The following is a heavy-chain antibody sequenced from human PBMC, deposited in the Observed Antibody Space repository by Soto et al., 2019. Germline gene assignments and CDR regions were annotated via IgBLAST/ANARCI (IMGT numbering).Heavy chain of an antibody. V-gene: IGHV4-39*01. J-gene: IGHJ5*02. CDR2: IYYSGST. CDR3: ARPGIAADAYNCFDP. Sequence: SETLSLTCTVSGGSISSSSYYWGWIRQPPGKGLEWIGSIYYSGSTYYNPSLKSRVTISVDTSKNQFSLKLSSVTAADTAVYYCARPGIAADAYNCFDPWGQGTLVTVSS. D-gene: IGHD6-13*01. CDR1: GGSISSSSYY.